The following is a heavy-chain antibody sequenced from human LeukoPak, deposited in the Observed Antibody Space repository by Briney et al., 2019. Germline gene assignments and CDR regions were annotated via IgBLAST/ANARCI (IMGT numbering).Heavy chain of an antibody. Sequence: PGGSLRLSCSASGLTFSSYSRNWVRQAPGKGLEWVSYISRRRRTIYDAYAVGGRFTSPRDNAKNSLYLQMNSLRAEDTAVYYCARNLGYVEPYYYYGMDVWGQGTTVTVS. CDR2: ISRRRRTI. CDR1: GLTFSSYS. V-gene: IGHV3-48*04. CDR3: ARNLGYVEPYYYYGMDV. D-gene: IGHD3-16*01. J-gene: IGHJ6*02.